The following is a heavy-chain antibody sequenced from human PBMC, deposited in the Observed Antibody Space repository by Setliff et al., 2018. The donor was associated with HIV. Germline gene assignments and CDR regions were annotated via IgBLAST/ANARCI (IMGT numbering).Heavy chain of an antibody. V-gene: IGHV3-48*01. D-gene: IGHD2-15*01. Sequence: PGGSLRLSCVASGLTFSSYSMNWVRQAPGKGLEWVSYISPSSSTLYYADSVKGRFTISRDNAKNSLYLQMNSLRAEDTAVYYCARRYCVGNSCSVNWFDPWGQGTLVTVSS. CDR3: ARRYCVGNSCSVNWFDP. CDR2: ISPSSSTL. CDR1: GLTFSSYS. J-gene: IGHJ5*02.